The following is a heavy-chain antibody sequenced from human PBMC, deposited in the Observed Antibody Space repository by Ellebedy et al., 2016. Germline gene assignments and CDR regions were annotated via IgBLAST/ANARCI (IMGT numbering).Heavy chain of an antibody. CDR1: GASISSHY. CDR2: IYSSGT. J-gene: IGHJ4*02. Sequence: SETLSLTXTVSGASISSHYWTWILQPAGKGLEWIGRIYSSGTNYNPSLESRITMSVDTSNNQYSMKLSSVTAADTAMYHCAREIQDGNSVTRYLDYWGQGTLVTVSS. D-gene: IGHD2-21*02. V-gene: IGHV4-4*07. CDR3: AREIQDGNSVTRYLDY.